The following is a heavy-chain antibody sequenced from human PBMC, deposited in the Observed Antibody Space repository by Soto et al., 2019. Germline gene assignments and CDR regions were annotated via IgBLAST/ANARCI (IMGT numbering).Heavy chain of an antibody. CDR3: ARTLGLMGNWYFDL. CDR1: GGTFSGYA. Sequence: SVKVSCKASGGTFSGYAISWVRQAPGQGLEWMGGIIPIFGTANYAQKFQGRVTITADESTSTAYMELSSLRSEDTAVYYCARTLGLMGNWYFDLWGRGTLVTVSS. J-gene: IGHJ2*01. CDR2: IIPIFGTA. V-gene: IGHV1-69*13. D-gene: IGHD2-8*01.